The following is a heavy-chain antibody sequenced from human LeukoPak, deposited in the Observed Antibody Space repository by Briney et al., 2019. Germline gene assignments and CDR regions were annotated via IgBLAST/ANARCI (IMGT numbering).Heavy chain of an antibody. CDR1: GFTFSSYW. CDR3: YGGNAEH. J-gene: IGHJ1*01. Sequence: TGGSLRLSCAASGFTFSSYWMHWVRQAPGKGLMWVSGINTDGSSIMYADSVKGRFTISRDNAKNTLYLQMNSLRGEDTAVYHCYGGNAEHWGRGTLVTVSS. CDR2: INTDGSSI. V-gene: IGHV3-74*03. D-gene: IGHD4-23*01.